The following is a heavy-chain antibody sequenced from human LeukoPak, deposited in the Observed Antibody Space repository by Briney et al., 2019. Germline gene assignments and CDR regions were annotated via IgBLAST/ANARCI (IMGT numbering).Heavy chain of an antibody. CDR2: ISSSSSYI. V-gene: IGHV3-21*01. CDR3: APTCSGGSCPIDY. D-gene: IGHD2-15*01. J-gene: IGHJ4*02. CDR1: GFTFSSYS. Sequence: GGSLRLSCAASGFTFSSYSRNWVRQAPGKGLEWVSSISSSSSYIYYADSVKGRFTISRDNAKNSLYLQMNSLRAEDTAVYYCAPTCSGGSCPIDYWGQGTLVTVSS.